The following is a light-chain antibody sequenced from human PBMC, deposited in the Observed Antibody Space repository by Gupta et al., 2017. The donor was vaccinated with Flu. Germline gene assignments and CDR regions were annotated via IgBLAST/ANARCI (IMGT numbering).Light chain of an antibody. Sequence: DVVMTQSPLSLLVTLGQPASISCRSSQSLVYIDGNTILHWFQQRPGQPPRRLIYLVSHRESGVPDRFSGSGSGTEFTLKISRVEAEDVGVYFCMQGAHWPWAFGQGTKVEIK. CDR1: QSLVYIDGNTI. V-gene: IGKV2-30*01. CDR3: MQGAHWPWA. CDR2: LVS. J-gene: IGKJ1*01.